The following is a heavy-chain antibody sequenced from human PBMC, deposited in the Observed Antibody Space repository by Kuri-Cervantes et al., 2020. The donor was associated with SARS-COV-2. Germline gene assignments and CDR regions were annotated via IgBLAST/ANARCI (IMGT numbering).Heavy chain of an antibody. J-gene: IGHJ6*03. CDR2: VNHRGST. V-gene: IGHV4-61*08. D-gene: IGHD4-17*01. Sequence: SETLSLTCTVSGGSISSGDYSWSWIRQPPGKALQWIGEVNHRGSTNYNPSLKSRVTISVDTSSKQFSLNLSSVTTADTAVYYCARAYGFLRYIYYMDVWGRGTTVTVSS. CDR3: ARAYGFLRYIYYMDV. CDR1: GGSISSGDYS.